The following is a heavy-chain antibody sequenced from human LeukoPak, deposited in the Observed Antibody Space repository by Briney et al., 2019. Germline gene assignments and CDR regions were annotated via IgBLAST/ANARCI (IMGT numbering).Heavy chain of an antibody. Sequence: SETLSLTCAVYGGSFSGYYWSWLRQPPGKGLEWIGEINHSGSTNYNPSLKSRVTISVDTSKNQFSLKLSSVTAADTAVYYCASIKDRGGYVKFFDTCGQRTLGTASP. CDR2: INHSGST. CDR3: ASIKDRGGYVKFFDT. J-gene: IGHJ4*02. CDR1: GGSFSGYY. D-gene: IGHD5-24*01. V-gene: IGHV4-34*01.